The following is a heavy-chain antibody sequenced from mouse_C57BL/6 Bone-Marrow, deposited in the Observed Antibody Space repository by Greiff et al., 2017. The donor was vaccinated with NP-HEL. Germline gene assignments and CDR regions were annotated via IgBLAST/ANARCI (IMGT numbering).Heavy chain of an antibody. D-gene: IGHD2-1*01. J-gene: IGHJ1*03. V-gene: IGHV1-50*01. CDR3: ARWFYYGNYDWYFDV. CDR1: GYTFTSYW. CDR2: IDPSDRYT. Sequence: VQLQQSGAELVKPGASVKLSCKASGYTFTSYWMQWVKQRPGQGLEWIGEIDPSDRYTNYNQKFKGKATLTVDTSSSTSYMQLSSLTSEDSAVYYCARWFYYGNYDWYFDVWGTGTTVTVSS.